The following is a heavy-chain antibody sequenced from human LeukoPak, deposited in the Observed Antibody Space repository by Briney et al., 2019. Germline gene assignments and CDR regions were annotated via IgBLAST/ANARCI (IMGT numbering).Heavy chain of an antibody. J-gene: IGHJ4*02. D-gene: IGHD6-25*01. CDR1: GFTFSSYA. V-gene: IGHV3-30*04. CDR2: ISYDGSNK. Sequence: GGSLRLSCAASGFTFSSYAMHWVRQAPGKGLEWVAVISYDGSNKYYADSVKGRFTISRDNSKNTLYLQMSSLRAEDTAVYYCAREPHSGCFDYWGQGTLVTVSS. CDR3: AREPHSGCFDY.